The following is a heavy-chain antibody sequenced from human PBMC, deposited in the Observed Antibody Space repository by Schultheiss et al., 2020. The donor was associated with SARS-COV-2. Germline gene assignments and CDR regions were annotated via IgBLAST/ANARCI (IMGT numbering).Heavy chain of an antibody. Sequence: ASVKVSCKASGYTFTAYYMHWVRQAPGQGLEWMGRINPNSGGTNYAQKFQGRVTMTRDTSISTAYMELNILISDDTAVYFCARPRWDYGDTNFDYWGQGTLVTVSS. V-gene: IGHV1-2*06. CDR1: GYTFTAYY. CDR2: INPNSGGT. J-gene: IGHJ4*02. CDR3: ARPRWDYGDTNFDY. D-gene: IGHD4-17*01.